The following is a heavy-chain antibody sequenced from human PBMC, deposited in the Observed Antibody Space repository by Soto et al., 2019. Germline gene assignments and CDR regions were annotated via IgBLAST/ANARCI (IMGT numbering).Heavy chain of an antibody. J-gene: IGHJ5*02. Sequence: SGGSLRLSCAASGFTFSDYYMSWIRQAPGKGLEWVSYISSSGSTIYYADSVKGRFTISRDNAKNSLYLQMNSLRAEDTAVYYCASSVVPAAMIFDPWGQGTLVTVSS. D-gene: IGHD2-2*01. CDR2: ISSSGSTI. CDR1: GFTFSDYY. CDR3: ASSVVPAAMIFDP. V-gene: IGHV3-11*01.